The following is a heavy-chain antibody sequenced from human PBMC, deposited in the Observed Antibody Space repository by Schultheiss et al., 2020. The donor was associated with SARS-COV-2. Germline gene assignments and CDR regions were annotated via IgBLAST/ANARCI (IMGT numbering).Heavy chain of an antibody. CDR1: GGSISSYY. J-gene: IGHJ5*01. Sequence: SETLSLTCTVSGGSISSYYWSWIRQPAGKGLEWIGRIYTSGSTNYNPSLKSRVTISVDTSKNQFSLKLSSVTAADTAVYYCARGPLHYYDTSGYYFEYDWFDPWGQGTLVTVSS. CDR3: ARGPLHYYDTSGYYFEYDWFDP. CDR2: IYTSGST. V-gene: IGHV4-4*07. D-gene: IGHD3-22*01.